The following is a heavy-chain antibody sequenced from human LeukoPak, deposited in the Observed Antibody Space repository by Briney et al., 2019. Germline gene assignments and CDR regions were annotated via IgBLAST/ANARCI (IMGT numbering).Heavy chain of an antibody. D-gene: IGHD6-19*01. Sequence: GGSLRLSFAVSGFTFSSYAMSWVRQAPGKGLEWVSAISAGGGSTYYADSVKGRFTTSRDNSKNTLYLQMNSLRAEDTALYFCANGPSSSGALQHDYWGQGTLVTVSS. CDR3: ANGPSSSGALQHDY. V-gene: IGHV3-23*01. CDR2: ISAGGGST. CDR1: GFTFSSYA. J-gene: IGHJ4*02.